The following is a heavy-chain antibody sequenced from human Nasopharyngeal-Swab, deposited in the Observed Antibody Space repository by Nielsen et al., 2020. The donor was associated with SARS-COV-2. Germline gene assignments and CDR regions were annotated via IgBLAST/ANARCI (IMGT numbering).Heavy chain of an antibody. CDR1: GGTFSSYA. Sequence: SVQVSCKASGGTFSSYAISWVRQAPGQGLEWMGGIIPIFGTANYAQKFQGRVTITADESTSTAYMELSSLRSEDTAVYYCARYSSSWLYCYGMDVWGQGTTVTVSS. CDR2: IIPIFGTA. V-gene: IGHV1-69*13. D-gene: IGHD6-13*01. J-gene: IGHJ6*02. CDR3: ARYSSSWLYCYGMDV.